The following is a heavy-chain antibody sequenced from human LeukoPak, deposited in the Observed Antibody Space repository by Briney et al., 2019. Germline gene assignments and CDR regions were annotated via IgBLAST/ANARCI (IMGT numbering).Heavy chain of an antibody. Sequence: GGSLRLSCAASGFTFSSYSMNWVRQAPGKGLEWVSSISSSSSYIYYADSVKGRFTISRDNAKNSLYLQMNSLRAEDTAVYYCARVGIVVLSGYGMDVWGQGTTVTVSS. J-gene: IGHJ6*02. D-gene: IGHD2-2*01. CDR3: ARVGIVVLSGYGMDV. CDR1: GFTFSSYS. CDR2: ISSSSSYI. V-gene: IGHV3-21*01.